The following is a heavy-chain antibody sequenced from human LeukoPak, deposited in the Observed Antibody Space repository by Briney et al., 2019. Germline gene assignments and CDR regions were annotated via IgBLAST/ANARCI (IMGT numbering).Heavy chain of an antibody. CDR3: ARGNPGGEYY. D-gene: IGHD1-14*01. J-gene: IGHJ4*02. Sequence: PGGSLRLSCAASGFAFRSYGMSWVRQAPGKGLEWVSAISGNGVGTYYADSVKGRFTISRDNSKNTLYLQMNSLRAEDTAVYYCARGNPGGEYYWGQGTLVTVSS. V-gene: IGHV3-23*01. CDR1: GFAFRSYG. CDR2: ISGNGVGT.